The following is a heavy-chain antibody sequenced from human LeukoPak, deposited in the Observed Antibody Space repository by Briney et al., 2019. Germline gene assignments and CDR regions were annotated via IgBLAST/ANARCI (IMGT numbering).Heavy chain of an antibody. V-gene: IGHV1-18*01. D-gene: IGHD3-3*01. CDR3: ARDLRNHYDFWSGPSLYYYYGMDV. Sequence: ASMKVSCKASGYTFTSYGISWVRQAPGQGLEWMGWISAYNGNTNYAQKLQGRVTMTTDTSTSTAYMELRSLRSDDTAVYYCARDLRNHYDFWSGPSLYYYYGMDVWGQGTTVTVSS. CDR2: ISAYNGNT. CDR1: GYTFTSYG. J-gene: IGHJ6*02.